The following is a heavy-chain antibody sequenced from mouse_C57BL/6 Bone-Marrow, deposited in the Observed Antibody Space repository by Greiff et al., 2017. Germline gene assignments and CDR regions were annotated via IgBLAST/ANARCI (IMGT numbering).Heavy chain of an antibody. Sequence: EVQLVESGGGLAQPGGTLKLSCAASGFTFSDYYMYWVRKTPEKRLEWVAYISNGGGSTYYPDTVKGRFTICRDNDKNTLYLQMSRLKSEDTAMYYCSRHGGLLLEDVWGTGTTVTVSS. CDR3: SRHGGLLLEDV. D-gene: IGHD2-3*01. CDR2: ISNGGGST. V-gene: IGHV5-12*01. J-gene: IGHJ1*03. CDR1: GFTFSDYY.